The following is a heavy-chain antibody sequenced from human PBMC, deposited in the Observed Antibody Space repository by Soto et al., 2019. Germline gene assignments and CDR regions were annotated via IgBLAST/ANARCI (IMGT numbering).Heavy chain of an antibody. CDR3: AKDSEAARGADAFDI. V-gene: IGHV3-23*01. D-gene: IGHD6-6*01. CDR2: ISGSGGST. CDR1: GFTFSSYA. Sequence: GGSLRLSCAASGFTFSSYAMSWVRQAPGKGLEWVSAISGSGGSTYYADSVKGRFTISRDNSKNTLYLKMNSLRDEDTAVYYCAKDSEAARGADAFDIWGQGTMVTVSS. J-gene: IGHJ3*02.